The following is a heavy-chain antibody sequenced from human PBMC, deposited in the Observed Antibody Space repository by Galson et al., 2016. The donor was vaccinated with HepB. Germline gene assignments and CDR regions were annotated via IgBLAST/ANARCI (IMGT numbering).Heavy chain of an antibody. CDR3: AREGVVQLPGRGTSTYFYFGMDV. D-gene: IGHD4-23*01. J-gene: IGHJ6*02. CDR1: GYTFNNYW. V-gene: IGHV5-51*01. Sequence: QSGAEVKKPGESLRISCSTSGYTFNNYWIAWVRQMPGEGLEWMGIIYPDDSEARYSPSFQGQVPFPVDKSISTAFLQWPSLKASDTAIYYCAREGVVQLPGRGTSTYFYFGMDVWGQGTTVTVSS. CDR2: IYPDDSEA.